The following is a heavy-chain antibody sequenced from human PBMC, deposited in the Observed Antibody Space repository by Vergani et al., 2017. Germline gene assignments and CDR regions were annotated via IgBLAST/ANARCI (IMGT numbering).Heavy chain of an antibody. V-gene: IGHV5-51*01. CDR1: GYSFTSYW. J-gene: IGHJ6*03. CDR3: ARHVEGWERTCYDFWSGYSYYYYYYMDV. CDR2: IYPGDSDT. D-gene: IGHD3-3*01. Sequence: EVQLVQSGAEVKKPGESLKISCKGSGYSFTSYWIGWVRQMPGKGLEWMGIIYPGDSDTRYSPSFQGLVTISADKSIRTAYLQWSSLKASDTAMYYCARHVEGWERTCYDFWSGYSYYYYYYMDVWGKGTTVTVSS.